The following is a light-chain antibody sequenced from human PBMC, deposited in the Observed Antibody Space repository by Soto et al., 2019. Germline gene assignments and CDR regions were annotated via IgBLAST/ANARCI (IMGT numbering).Light chain of an antibody. CDR2: AAS. Sequence: DIQMTHPPSSLSASVEYRFTITLRASHSISSYLNWCQQKQGKAPELLIYAASSLQSRVQSRFSGSGSGTDFTLTISSLQPEDFATYYCQQSYSTPRKFGQGTKVDIK. CDR1: HSISSY. CDR3: QQSYSTPRK. V-gene: IGKV1-39*01. J-gene: IGKJ1*01.